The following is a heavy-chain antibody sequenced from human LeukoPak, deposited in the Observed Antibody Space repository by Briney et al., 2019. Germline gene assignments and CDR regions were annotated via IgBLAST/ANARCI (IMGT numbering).Heavy chain of an antibody. CDR2: ISSSSSYI. CDR3: ARRIAVAGTEAFDI. V-gene: IGHV3-21*01. D-gene: IGHD6-19*01. CDR1: GFTFSSYS. Sequence: GGSLRLSCAASGFTFSSYSMNWVRQAPGKGLEWVSSISSSSSYIYYADSVKGRFTISRGNAKNSLYLQMNSLRAEDTAVYYCARRIAVAGTEAFDIWGQGTMVTVSS. J-gene: IGHJ3*02.